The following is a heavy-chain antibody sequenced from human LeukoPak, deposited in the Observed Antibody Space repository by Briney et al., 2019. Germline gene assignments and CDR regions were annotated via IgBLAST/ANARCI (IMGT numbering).Heavy chain of an antibody. CDR3: ARRRLVLGYFQH. D-gene: IGHD6-19*01. CDR2: INHSGST. CDR1: GGSFSGYY. J-gene: IGHJ1*01. Sequence: PSETLSLTCAVYGGSFSGYYWSWIRQPPGKGLEWIGAINHSGSTNYNPSLKSRVTISVDTSKNHFSLKLSSVTAADTAVYYSARRRLVLGYFQHWGQGTLVTVSS. V-gene: IGHV4-34*01.